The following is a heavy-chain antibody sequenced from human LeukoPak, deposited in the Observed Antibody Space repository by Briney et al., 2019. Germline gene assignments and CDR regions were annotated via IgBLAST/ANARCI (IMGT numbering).Heavy chain of an antibody. D-gene: IGHD6-13*01. CDR1: GGSISSYY. V-gene: IGHV4-59*01. J-gene: IGHJ4*02. Sequence: PSETLSLTCTVSGGSISSYYWSWIRQPPGKGLEWIGYIYYSGSTNYNPSLKSRVTISVDTSKNQFSLKLSSVTAADTAIYYCAKASRDIPAAGPSGYYFDYWGQGTLVTVSS. CDR3: AKASRDIPAAGPSGYYFDY. CDR2: IYYSGST.